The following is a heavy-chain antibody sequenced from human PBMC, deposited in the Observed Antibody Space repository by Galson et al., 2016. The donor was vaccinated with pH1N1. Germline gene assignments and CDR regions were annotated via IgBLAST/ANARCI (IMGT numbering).Heavy chain of an antibody. D-gene: IGHD3-3*01. CDR1: GDSVSSRSDT. Sequence: CAISGDSVSSRSDTWNWIRQSPRRGLEWLGSIYHRSKWYYEYAPSLQGRLRISPDTSSNQMSLHLNSVTLDDAAVYYCAREVWLRRGYYIDHWGQGSLVTVSS. J-gene: IGHJ4*02. CDR2: IYHRSKWYY. V-gene: IGHV6-1*01. CDR3: AREVWLRRGYYIDH.